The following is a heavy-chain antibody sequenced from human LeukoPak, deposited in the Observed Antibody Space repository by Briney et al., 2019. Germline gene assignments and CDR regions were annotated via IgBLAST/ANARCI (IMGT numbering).Heavy chain of an antibody. D-gene: IGHD2-21*02. J-gene: IGHJ5*02. CDR1: GYTFTSYG. V-gene: IGHV1-18*01. CDR2: ISAYTGNT. Sequence: ASVNVSCKASGYTFTSYGISWVRQAPGQGLEWMGWISAYTGNTNYPQKFQGRVTMTTDTSTSTAYMELSSLRSEDTAVYYCATVSPDGDRQLNWFDPWGQGTLVTVSS. CDR3: ATVSPDGDRQLNWFDP.